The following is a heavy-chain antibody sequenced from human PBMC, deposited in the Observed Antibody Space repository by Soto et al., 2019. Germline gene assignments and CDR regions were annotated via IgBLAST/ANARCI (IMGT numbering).Heavy chain of an antibody. CDR3: ARGWDTAMVYYYYYGMDV. D-gene: IGHD5-18*01. V-gene: IGHV1-3*01. J-gene: IGHJ6*02. Sequence: GASVKVSCKASGYTFTSYAMHWVRQAPGQRLEWMGWINAGNGNTKYSQKFQGRVTITRDTSASTAYMELSSLRSEDTAVYYCARGWDTAMVYYYYYGMDVWGQGTTGTVSS. CDR2: INAGNGNT. CDR1: GYTFTSYA.